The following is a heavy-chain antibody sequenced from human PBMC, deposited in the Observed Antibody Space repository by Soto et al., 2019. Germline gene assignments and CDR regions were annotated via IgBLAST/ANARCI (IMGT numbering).Heavy chain of an antibody. J-gene: IGHJ5*02. CDR1: GYTFTSYA. CDR3: ARDGYYDSSGYPTKNWFDP. D-gene: IGHD3-22*01. CDR2: INANNGGT. V-gene: IGHV1-3*01. Sequence: ASVKVSCKASGYTFTSYAMHWVRQAPGQGLEWMGWINANNGGTKYAQKFQGRVTMTRDTSTSTAYMELSSLRSDDTAVYYCARDGYYDSSGYPTKNWFDPWGHGTLVTVSS.